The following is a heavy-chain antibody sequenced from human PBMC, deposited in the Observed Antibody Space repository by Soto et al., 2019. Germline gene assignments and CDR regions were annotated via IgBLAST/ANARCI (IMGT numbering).Heavy chain of an antibody. J-gene: IGHJ6*02. D-gene: IGHD5-12*01. CDR1: GFTFSSYG. CDR3: VRAAEYSGNDYVYSYSMDV. V-gene: IGHV3-33*01. CDR2: VWYDGGNK. Sequence: QLQLGESLGGVVQPGRSLRLACAASGFTFSSYGMHWVRQAPGKGLEWVALVWYDGGNKYYADSVKGRFTISRDNSKTTLYLQMNSLRDEDTAVYYCVRAAEYSGNDYVYSYSMDVWGQGNTVTAYS.